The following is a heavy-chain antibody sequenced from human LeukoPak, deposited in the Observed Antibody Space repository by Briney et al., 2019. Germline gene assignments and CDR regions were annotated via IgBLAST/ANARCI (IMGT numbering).Heavy chain of an antibody. D-gene: IGHD4-11*01. Sequence: GGSLRLSCAVSGITFSSYSMNWVRQAPGKGLEWVSSISGSSSYIYYADSVTGRFTISRDNAKNSLYLQMNSLRAEDTAVYYCARDHRLGLYYYYAMAVWGQGTTVTASS. CDR3: ARDHRLGLYYYYAMAV. CDR2: ISGSSSYI. CDR1: GITFSSYS. V-gene: IGHV3-21*01. J-gene: IGHJ6*02.